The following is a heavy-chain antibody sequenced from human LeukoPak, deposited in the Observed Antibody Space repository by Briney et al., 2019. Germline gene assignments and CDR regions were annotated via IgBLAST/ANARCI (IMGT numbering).Heavy chain of an antibody. V-gene: IGHV1-69*13. J-gene: IGHJ6*03. CDR1: GGTFSSYA. Sequence: SVKVSCKASGGTFSSYAISWVRQAPGQGLEWMGGIIPIFGTANYAQKFQGRVTITADESTSTAYMELSSLRSEDTAVYYCARDRYAYYGSGSYYNPVYYYYYYMDVWGKGTTVTVSS. CDR2: IIPIFGTA. D-gene: IGHD3-10*01. CDR3: ARDRYAYYGSGSYYNPVYYYYYYMDV.